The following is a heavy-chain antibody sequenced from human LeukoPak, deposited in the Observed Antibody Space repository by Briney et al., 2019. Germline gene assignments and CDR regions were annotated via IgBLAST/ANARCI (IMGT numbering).Heavy chain of an antibody. Sequence: SVKVSCKASGGTFSSYAISWVRQAPGQGLEWMGRIIPIFGIANYAQKFQGRVTITADKSTSTAYMELSSLRSEDTAVYYCARDWSRGYCTNGVCYAGRGFDYWGQGTLVTVPS. J-gene: IGHJ4*02. CDR2: IIPIFGIA. V-gene: IGHV1-69*04. CDR1: GGTFSSYA. D-gene: IGHD2-8*01. CDR3: ARDWSRGYCTNGVCYAGRGFDY.